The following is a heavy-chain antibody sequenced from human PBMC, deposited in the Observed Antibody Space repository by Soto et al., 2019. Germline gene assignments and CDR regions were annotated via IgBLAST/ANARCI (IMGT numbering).Heavy chain of an antibody. CDR1: VFYIIGVGYS. J-gene: IGHJ4*03. V-gene: IGHV4-30-2*01. CDR3: ENSSNFFQT. D-gene: IGHD4-4*01. CDR2: IYNSGST. Sequence: TLSLTCSFSVFYIIGVGYSLRLIRQPPGKGLEWIGFIYNSGSTYYNSSLKSRVTISVDSSKNHFFLNLTYVTAADTAVYYCENSSNFFQTWGQGTQV.